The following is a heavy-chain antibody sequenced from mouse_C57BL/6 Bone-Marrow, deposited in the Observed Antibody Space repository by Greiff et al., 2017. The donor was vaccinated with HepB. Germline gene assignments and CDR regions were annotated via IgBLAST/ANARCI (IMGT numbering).Heavy chain of an antibody. CDR1: GFNIKDDY. J-gene: IGHJ1*03. V-gene: IGHV14-4*01. Sequence: VQLQQSGAELVRPGASVKLSCTASGFNIKDDYMHWVKQRPEQGLEWIGWIDPENGDTEYASKFQGKATITADTSSNTAYLQLSSLTSEDTAVYYCTTRAVVTTVVADWYFDVWGTGTTVTVSS. D-gene: IGHD1-1*01. CDR2: IDPENGDT. CDR3: TTRAVVTTVVADWYFDV.